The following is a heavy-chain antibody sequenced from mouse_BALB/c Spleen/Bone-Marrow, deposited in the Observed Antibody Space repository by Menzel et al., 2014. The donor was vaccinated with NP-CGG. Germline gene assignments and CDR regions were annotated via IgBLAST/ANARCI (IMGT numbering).Heavy chain of an antibody. CDR3: ARDYYGSSYAMDY. V-gene: IGHV5-9-4*01. CDR2: ISSGGSYT. D-gene: IGHD1-1*01. CDR1: GFTFSSYA. J-gene: IGHJ4*01. Sequence: EVKLQESGGGLVKPGGSLKLSCAASGFTFSSYAMSWVRQSPEKRLEWVAEISSGGSYTYYPDTVTGRFTISRDNAKNTLYLEMSSLRSEDTAMCYCARDYYGSSYAMDYWGQGTSVTVSS.